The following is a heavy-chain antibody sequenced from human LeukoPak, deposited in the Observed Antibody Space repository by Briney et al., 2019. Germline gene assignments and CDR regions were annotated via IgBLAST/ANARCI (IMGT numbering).Heavy chain of an antibody. Sequence: SETLSLTCTVSGGSISSSSYYWGWIRQPPGKGLEWIGSIYYSGSTYYNPSFKSRVTISVDTSKNQFSLKLSSVTAADTAVYYCARTRGGEGEFHRNMIVVVHDYWGQGTLVTVSS. V-gene: IGHV4-39*07. J-gene: IGHJ4*02. D-gene: IGHD3-22*01. CDR2: IYYSGST. CDR3: ARTRGGEGEFHRNMIVVVHDY. CDR1: GGSISSSSYY.